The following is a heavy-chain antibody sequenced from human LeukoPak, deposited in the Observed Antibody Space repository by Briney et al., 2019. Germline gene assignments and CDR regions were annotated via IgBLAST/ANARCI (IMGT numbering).Heavy chain of an antibody. CDR1: GFTFSSYG. CDR2: IRYDGSNK. J-gene: IGHJ5*02. CDR3: ARDLHMGATGWFDP. V-gene: IGHV3-30*02. Sequence: GGSLRLSCAASGFTFSSYGMHWVRQAPGKGLEWVAFIRYDGSNKYYADSVKGRFTISRDNSKNTLYLQMNSLRADDTAVYYCARDLHMGATGWFDPWGQGTLVTVSS. D-gene: IGHD1-26*01.